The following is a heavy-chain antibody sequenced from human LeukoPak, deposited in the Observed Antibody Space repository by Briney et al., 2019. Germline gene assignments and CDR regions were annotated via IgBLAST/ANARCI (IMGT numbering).Heavy chain of an antibody. D-gene: IGHD1-26*01. Sequence: GGSLRLSCPASGFTFSNYAMHWVRQAPGKGLEYVSAISGNGDSTYYTDSVKGRFTISRDNSKNTLYLQMSSLRVEDTALYYCVRRSGGSYSPWGQGTLVTVSS. CDR2: ISGNGDST. CDR1: GFTFSNYA. J-gene: IGHJ5*02. V-gene: IGHV3-64D*09. CDR3: VRRSGGSYSP.